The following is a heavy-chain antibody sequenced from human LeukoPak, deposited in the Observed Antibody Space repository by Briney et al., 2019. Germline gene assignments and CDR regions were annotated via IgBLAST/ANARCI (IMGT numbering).Heavy chain of an antibody. J-gene: IGHJ4*02. CDR1: GFTFSSYN. V-gene: IGHV3-48*01. D-gene: IGHD2-2*01. CDR2: ISYTSRTR. CDR3: ARAYCSSTSCFG. Sequence: GGSLRLSCAASGFTFSSYNMNWVRQAPGKGLEWVSSISYTSRTRYYADSVKGRFTISRDNVKNSLYLQMDSLRVEDTAVYYCARAYCSSTSCFGWGQGTLVTVSS.